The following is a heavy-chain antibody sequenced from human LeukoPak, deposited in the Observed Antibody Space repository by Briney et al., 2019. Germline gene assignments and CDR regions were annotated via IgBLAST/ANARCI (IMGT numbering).Heavy chain of an antibody. J-gene: IGHJ4*02. V-gene: IGHV3-30*02. CDR1: RFKLNSYA. CDR2: IRHDEDNS. Sequence: GGSLRDSCAEPRFKLNSYAMQGVRQTPGRGLERVAVIRHDEDNSCYADSVQGRFTISRDSSKKLLYLQMDSLRVEDTTVYYCAKEYTPSSPLGELDSWGQGTLVTVSS. CDR3: AKEYTPSSPLGELDS. D-gene: IGHD6-6*01.